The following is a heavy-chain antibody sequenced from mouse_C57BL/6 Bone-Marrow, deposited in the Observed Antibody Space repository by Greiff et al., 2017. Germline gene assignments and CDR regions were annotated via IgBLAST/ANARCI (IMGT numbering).Heavy chain of an antibody. V-gene: IGHV1-54*01. CDR1: GYAFTNYL. D-gene: IGHD1-1*01. CDR2: INPGSGGT. J-gene: IGHJ2*01. Sequence: VQLQQSGAELVRPGTSVKVSCKASGYAFTNYLIEWVKQRPGQGLEWIGVINPGSGGTNYNEKFKGKATLTADKSSSTAYMQLSSLTSEDSAVYGCARDGSYFDYWGQGTTLTVSS. CDR3: ARDGSYFDY.